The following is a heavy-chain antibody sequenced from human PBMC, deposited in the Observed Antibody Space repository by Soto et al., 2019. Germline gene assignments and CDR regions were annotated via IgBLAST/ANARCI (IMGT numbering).Heavy chain of an antibody. CDR2: IWYSGTS. D-gene: IGHD3-10*01. V-gene: IGHV4-59*01. Sequence: SETLSLTCAVSGASISSYYWNWIRQAPGKGLEWIGNIWYSGTSNYNPSLKSRVTISLDTSKNLFSLMLTSVTAADTAVYYCASYASGTYFDYWGQGALVTVSS. J-gene: IGHJ4*02. CDR3: ASYASGTYFDY. CDR1: GASISSYY.